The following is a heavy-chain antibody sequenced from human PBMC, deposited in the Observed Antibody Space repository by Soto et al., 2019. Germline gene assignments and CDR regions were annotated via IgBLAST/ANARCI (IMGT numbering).Heavy chain of an antibody. Sequence: QVQLQQWGAGLLKPSETLSLTCAVYGGSFSGYYWSWIRQPPGKGLEWIGEINHSGSTNYNPSLKSRVTISVDTSKNQFSLKLSSVTAADTAVYYCARGGGSNRYYYYYYYMDVWGKGTTVTVSS. V-gene: IGHV4-34*01. CDR1: GGSFSGYY. CDR2: INHSGST. D-gene: IGHD3-16*01. CDR3: ARGGGSNRYYYYYYYMDV. J-gene: IGHJ6*03.